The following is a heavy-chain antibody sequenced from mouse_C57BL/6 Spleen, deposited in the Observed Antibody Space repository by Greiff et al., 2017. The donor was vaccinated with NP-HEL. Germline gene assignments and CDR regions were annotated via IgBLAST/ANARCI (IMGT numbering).Heavy chain of an antibody. CDR2: ISDGGSYT. Sequence: DVKLVESGGGLVKPGGSLKLSCAASGFTFSSYAMSWVRQTPEKRLEWVATISDGGSYTYYPDNVKGRFTISRDNAKNNLYLQMSHLKSEDTAMYYCASRGLRRGFDYWGQGTTLTVSS. V-gene: IGHV5-4*03. CDR1: GFTFSSYA. D-gene: IGHD2-2*01. CDR3: ASRGLRRGFDY. J-gene: IGHJ2*01.